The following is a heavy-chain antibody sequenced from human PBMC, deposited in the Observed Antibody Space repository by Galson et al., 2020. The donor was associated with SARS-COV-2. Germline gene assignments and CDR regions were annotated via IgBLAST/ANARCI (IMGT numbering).Heavy chain of an antibody. CDR1: EFSLSDYW. CDR2: INYGGSFA. Sequence: GGSLRLSCVASEFSLSDYWMHWVRQAPGEGLVWISRINYGGSFATYADSVTGRFTTSRGNAKNTLYLQMSGLRDEDTAVYYCSREDNGSALDEARDTWGQGTMVTVSS. V-gene: IGHV3-74*03. CDR3: SREDNGSALDEARDT. J-gene: IGHJ3*01. D-gene: IGHD2-8*01.